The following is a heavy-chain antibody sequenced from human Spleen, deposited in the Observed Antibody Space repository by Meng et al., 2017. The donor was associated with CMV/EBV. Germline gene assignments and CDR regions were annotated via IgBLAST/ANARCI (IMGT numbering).Heavy chain of an antibody. D-gene: IGHD1-1*01. V-gene: IGHV4-39*07. J-gene: IGHJ4*02. CDR3: ARGLVWKVLDY. CDR1: GGSISSSTYY. Sequence: SETLSLTCTVSGGSISSSTYYWGWIRQPPGKGLEWIGSIYYSGNTYYNPSLKSRVTISVDTSKNQFSLKLSSVTAADTAVYYCARGLVWKVLDYWGQGSLVTVSS. CDR2: IYYSGNT.